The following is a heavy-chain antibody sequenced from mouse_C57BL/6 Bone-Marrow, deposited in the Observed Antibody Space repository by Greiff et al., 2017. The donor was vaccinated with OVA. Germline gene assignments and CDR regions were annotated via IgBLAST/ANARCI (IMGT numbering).Heavy chain of an antibody. V-gene: IGHV1-81*01. D-gene: IGHD2-1*01. CDR2: IYPRSGNT. CDR1: GYTFTSYG. Sequence: QVQLKQSGAELARPGASVKLSCKASGYTFTSYGISWVKQRTGQGLEWIGEIYPRSGNTYYNEKFKGKATLTADKSSSTAYMELRSLTSEDSAVYYCARGIYYGSPGLFAYWGRGTLVTVSA. J-gene: IGHJ3*01. CDR3: ARGIYYGSPGLFAY.